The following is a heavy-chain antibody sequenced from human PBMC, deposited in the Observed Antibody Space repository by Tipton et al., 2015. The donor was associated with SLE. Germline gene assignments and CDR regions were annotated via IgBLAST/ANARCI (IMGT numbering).Heavy chain of an antibody. Sequence: TLSLTCTVSGGSISSGDYYWSWIRQPPGKGLEWIGSIYYTGITWYNPSLKSRVLVSLDSSKNQFSLKLTSVTAADTAVYYCARLHRDGYKNRDYWGQGTLVTVSS. CDR2: IYYTGIT. J-gene: IGHJ4*02. CDR1: GGSISSGDYY. V-gene: IGHV4-39*07. D-gene: IGHD5-24*01. CDR3: ARLHRDGYKNRDY.